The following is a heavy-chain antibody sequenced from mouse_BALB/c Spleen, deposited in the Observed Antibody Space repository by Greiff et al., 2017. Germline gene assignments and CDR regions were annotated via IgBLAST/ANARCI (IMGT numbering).Heavy chain of an antibody. CDR1: GFNIKDTY. Sequence: EVQLQESGAELVKPGASVKLSCTASGFNIKDTYMHWVKQRPEQGLEWIGRIDPANGNTKYDPKFQGKATITADTSSNTAYLQLSSLTSEDTAVYYCAGDYDVGLYAMDYWGQGTSVTVSS. CDR2: IDPANGNT. CDR3: AGDYDVGLYAMDY. J-gene: IGHJ4*01. V-gene: IGHV14-3*02. D-gene: IGHD2-4*01.